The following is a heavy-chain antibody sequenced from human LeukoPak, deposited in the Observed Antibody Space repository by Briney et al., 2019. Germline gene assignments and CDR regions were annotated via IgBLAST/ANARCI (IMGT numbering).Heavy chain of an antibody. CDR1: GGPFSSYS. V-gene: IGHV1-69*13. J-gene: IGHJ4*02. CDR2: IIPIFGTA. CDR3: HADCSGGSCYSVDY. D-gene: IGHD2-15*01. Sequence: AASVKVSCKASGGPFSSYSISWVRQAPGQGLEWMGGIIPIFGTANYAQKFQGRVTITADESTSTAYMELSSLRSEDTAVYYCHADCSGGSCYSVDYWGQGTLVTVSS.